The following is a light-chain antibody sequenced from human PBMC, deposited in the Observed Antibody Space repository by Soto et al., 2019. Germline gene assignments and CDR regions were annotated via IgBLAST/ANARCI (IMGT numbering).Light chain of an antibody. Sequence: EIVMTQSPATLSLSPGERATLSCRASQSLTTDLAWYQQRPGQPPRLLIYGASTRATGIPTRFSGSGSGTEFTLTISSLQSEDLAVYYCQQYNDRPPWTFGQGTKVDIK. CDR2: GAS. CDR1: QSLTTD. V-gene: IGKV3D-15*01. J-gene: IGKJ1*01. CDR3: QQYNDRPPWT.